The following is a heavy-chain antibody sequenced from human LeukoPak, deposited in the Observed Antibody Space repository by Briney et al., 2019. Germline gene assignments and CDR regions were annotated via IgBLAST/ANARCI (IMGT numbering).Heavy chain of an antibody. CDR1: GGTFSSYA. V-gene: IGHV1-69*04. CDR3: ARDSDTAMGFDP. D-gene: IGHD5-18*01. CDR2: IIPIFGIA. J-gene: IGHJ5*02. Sequence: SVKVSCKASGGTFSSYAISWVRQAPGQGLEWMGRIIPIFGIANYAQKFQGRVTITADKSTSTAYMEPSSLRSEDTAVYYCARDSDTAMGFDPWGQGTLVTVSS.